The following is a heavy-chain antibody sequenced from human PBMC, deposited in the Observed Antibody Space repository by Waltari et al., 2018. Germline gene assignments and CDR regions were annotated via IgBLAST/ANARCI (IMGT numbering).Heavy chain of an antibody. CDR3: ARDYCDRANCHGMDV. J-gene: IGHJ6*02. D-gene: IGHD3-22*01. CDR2: ISYNGRNI. V-gene: IGHV3-30*04. CDR1: DFTFSSYA. Sequence: QVQLVESGGGVVQPGGSLRLSCAASDFTFSSYAMHWARQAPGKGLEWVAVISYNGRNIYYVDSVKGRFTISRDNSKKTLYMQMNSLTAEDTAVYYCARDYCDRANCHGMDVWGQGTTVTV.